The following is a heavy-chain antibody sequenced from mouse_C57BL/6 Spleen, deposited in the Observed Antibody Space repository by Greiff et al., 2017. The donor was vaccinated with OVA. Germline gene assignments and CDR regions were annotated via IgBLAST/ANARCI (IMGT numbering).Heavy chain of an antibody. V-gene: IGHV1-50*01. J-gene: IGHJ4*01. CDR3: ARWYYPYAMDY. CDR2: IDPSDSYT. Sequence: QVQLQQPGAELVKPGASVKLSCKASGYTFTSYWMQWVKQRPGQGLEWIGEIDPSDSYTNYNQKFKGKATLTVDTSSGTAYMQLSSLTSEDSAVYYCARWYYPYAMDYWGQGTSVTVSS. D-gene: IGHD1-1*01. CDR1: GYTFTSYW.